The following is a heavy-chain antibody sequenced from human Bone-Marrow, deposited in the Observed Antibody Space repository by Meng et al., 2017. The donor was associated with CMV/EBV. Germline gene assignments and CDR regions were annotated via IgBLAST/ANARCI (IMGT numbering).Heavy chain of an antibody. D-gene: IGHD3-10*01. CDR1: GFTFSSYS. J-gene: IGHJ4*02. Sequence: GGSLRLSCAASGFTFSSYSMNWVRQAPGKGLEWVSSISSSSSYIYYADSVKGRFTISRDNAKNSLYLQMNSLRAEDTAVYYCARLLYDYYGSGTCDYWGQGTLVTVS. CDR2: ISSSSSYI. V-gene: IGHV3-21*01. CDR3: ARLLYDYYGSGTCDY.